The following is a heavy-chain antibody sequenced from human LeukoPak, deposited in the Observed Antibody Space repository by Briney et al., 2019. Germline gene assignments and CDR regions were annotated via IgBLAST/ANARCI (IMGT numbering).Heavy chain of an antibody. J-gene: IGHJ4*02. V-gene: IGHV3-73*01. CDR1: GFTFSGSA. CDR2: IRTKPNSYAT. Sequence: GGSLRPSCAASGFTFSGSAMHWVRQASGKGLEWVGRIRTKPNSYATTYAASVKGRFTISRDDSKNTAYLQMNSLKTEDTAVYYCARDHDYGGNSDYWGQGTLVTVSS. D-gene: IGHD4-23*01. CDR3: ARDHDYGGNSDY.